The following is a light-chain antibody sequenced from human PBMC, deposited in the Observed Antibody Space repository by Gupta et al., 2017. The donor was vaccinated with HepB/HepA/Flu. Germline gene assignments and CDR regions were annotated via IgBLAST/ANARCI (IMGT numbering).Light chain of an antibody. V-gene: IGLV1-44*01. CDR3: AAWDDSLNGVV. J-gene: IGLJ2*01. Sequence: HSVLTQPPSASGAAGQRVTISCSGSSSNIGSNTVNWYQQLPGTAPKLLIYSDNQRPSGVPDRFSGSKSGTSASLAISGLQSEDEADYYCAAWDDSLNGVVFGGGTKLTVL. CDR2: SDN. CDR1: SSNIGSNT.